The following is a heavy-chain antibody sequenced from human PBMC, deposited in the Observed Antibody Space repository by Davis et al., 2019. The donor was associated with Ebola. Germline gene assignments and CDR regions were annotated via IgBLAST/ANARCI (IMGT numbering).Heavy chain of an antibody. CDR2: ISSSGSTI. CDR3: VRESAAGDY. V-gene: IGHV3-11*01. D-gene: IGHD6-13*01. J-gene: IGHJ4*02. CDR1: GFTFSDYY. Sequence: GESLKISCAASGFTFSDYYMSWIRQAPGKGLEWVSYISSSGSTIYYADSVKGRFTISRDDAKKSLFLQMNSLRVEDTAVYYCVRESAAGDYWGQGTLVTVSS.